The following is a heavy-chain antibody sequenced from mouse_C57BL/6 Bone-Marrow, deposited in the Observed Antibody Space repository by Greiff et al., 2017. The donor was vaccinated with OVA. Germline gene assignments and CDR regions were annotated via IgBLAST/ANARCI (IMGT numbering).Heavy chain of an antibody. D-gene: IGHD2-1*01. CDR1: GFSLSTSGMG. J-gene: IGHJ1*03. CDR2: IYWDDDK. Sequence: QVTLKESGPGILQSSQTLSLTCSFSGFSLSTSGMGVSWIRKPSGKGLEWLAHIYWDDDKRYNPSRKSRLTISKDTSRNQVFLKITSVDTADTATYYCARRSYGNYPYWYFDVWGTGTTVTVSS. CDR3: ARRSYGNYPYWYFDV. V-gene: IGHV8-12*01.